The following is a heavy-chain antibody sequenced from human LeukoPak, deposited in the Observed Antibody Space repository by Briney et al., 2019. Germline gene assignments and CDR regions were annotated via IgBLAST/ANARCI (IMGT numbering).Heavy chain of an antibody. CDR1: GGTFSSYA. D-gene: IGHD3-10*01. CDR2: IIPIFGTA. V-gene: IGHV1-69*06. Sequence: GASVKVSCKASGGTFSSYAISWVRQAPGQGLEWMGGIIPIFGTANYAQKFQGRVTITADKSTSTAYMELSSLRSEDTAVYYCARDFRRITMVRGVINWFDPWGQGTLVTVSS. J-gene: IGHJ5*02. CDR3: ARDFRRITMVRGVINWFDP.